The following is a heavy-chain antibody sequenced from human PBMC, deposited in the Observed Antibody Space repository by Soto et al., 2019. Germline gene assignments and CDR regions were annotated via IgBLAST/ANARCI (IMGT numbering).Heavy chain of an antibody. J-gene: IGHJ6*02. V-gene: IGHV3-30*18. CDR1: GFTFSSYG. CDR2: ISYDGSNK. CDR3: AKKGMDV. Sequence: GGSLRLSCAASGFTFSSYGMHWVRQAPGKGLEWVAVISYDGSNKYYADSVKGRFTISRDNSKNTLYLQMNSLRAEDTAVYYCAKKGMDVWGQGTTVTVSS.